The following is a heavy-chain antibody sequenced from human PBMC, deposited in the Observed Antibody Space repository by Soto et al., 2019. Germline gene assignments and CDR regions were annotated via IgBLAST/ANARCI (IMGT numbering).Heavy chain of an antibody. Sequence: QVQLVESGGGVVQPGRSLRLSCAASGFTFSSYGMHWVRQAPGKGLEWVAVISYDGSNKYYADSVKGRFTISRDNSKNTLYLQMNGLRAEYTAVYYCANNRVEMATIVSYYCYGMDVWGQGTTVTVSS. J-gene: IGHJ6*02. CDR1: GFTFSSYG. CDR3: ANNRVEMATIVSYYCYGMDV. CDR2: ISYDGSNK. D-gene: IGHD5-12*01. V-gene: IGHV3-30*18.